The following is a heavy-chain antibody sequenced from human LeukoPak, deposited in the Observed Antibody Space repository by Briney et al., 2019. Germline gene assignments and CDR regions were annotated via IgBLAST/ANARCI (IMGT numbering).Heavy chain of an antibody. CDR3: AREPPSGIAAAGTDGPHYYYYYGMDV. CDR1: GFTFSSYG. Sequence: GGSLRLSCAASGFTFSSYGMHWVRQAPGKGLEWVAVIWYDGGNKYYADSVKGRFTISRDNSKNTLYLQMNSLRAEDTAVYYCAREPPSGIAAAGTDGPHYYYYYGMDVWGQGTTVTVSS. V-gene: IGHV3-33*01. D-gene: IGHD6-13*01. CDR2: IWYDGGNK. J-gene: IGHJ6*02.